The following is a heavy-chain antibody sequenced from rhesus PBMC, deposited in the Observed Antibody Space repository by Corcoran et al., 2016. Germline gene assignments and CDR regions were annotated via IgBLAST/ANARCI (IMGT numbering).Heavy chain of an antibody. Sequence: QVQLRESGPGLVKPSETLSLTCAVSGGSLSSNYWICIRPAPGKGLEWIGRIYGRGGRTKYKPSHKRRVTITTDTAKNQFSLKVSSVTAADTAVYYCALDTVGTVGYFDYWGQGVLVTVSS. CDR1: GGSLSSNY. D-gene: IGHD5-24*01. CDR3: ALDTVGTVGYFDY. V-gene: IGHV4-160*01. J-gene: IGHJ4*01. CDR2: IYGRGGRT.